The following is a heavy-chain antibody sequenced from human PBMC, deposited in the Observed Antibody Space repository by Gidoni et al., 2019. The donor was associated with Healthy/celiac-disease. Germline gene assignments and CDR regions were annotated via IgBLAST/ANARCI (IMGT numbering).Heavy chain of an antibody. J-gene: IGHJ6*02. CDR2: IYDSGST. CDR3: ASERVDNYYYGMDV. CDR1: GGSISSYY. Sequence: QVQLQESGPGLVKPSETLSLTCTVSGGSISSYYWSWIRQPPGKGLEWIGYIYDSGSTNYNPSLKSRVTISVDTSKNQFSLKLSSVTAADTAVYYCASERVDNYYYGMDVWGQGTTVTVSS. D-gene: IGHD5-12*01. V-gene: IGHV4-59*01.